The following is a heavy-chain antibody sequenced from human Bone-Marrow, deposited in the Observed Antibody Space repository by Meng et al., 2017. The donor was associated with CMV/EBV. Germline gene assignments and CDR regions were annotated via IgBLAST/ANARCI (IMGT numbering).Heavy chain of an antibody. CDR1: GFTFSTYN. Sequence: GESLKISCAASGFTFSTYNMNWVRQAPGKGLEWISYISTSSSTIYYADPVKGRFTISRDNAKNSLYLQMNSLRAEDTAVYYCARADCSSTSCYQGYYYGMDVWGQGTTVTVSS. V-gene: IGHV3-48*04. D-gene: IGHD2-2*01. J-gene: IGHJ6*02. CDR3: ARADCSSTSCYQGYYYGMDV. CDR2: ISTSSSTI.